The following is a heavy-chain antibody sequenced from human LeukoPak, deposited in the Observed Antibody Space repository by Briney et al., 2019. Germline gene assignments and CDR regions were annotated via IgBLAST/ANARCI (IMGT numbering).Heavy chain of an antibody. V-gene: IGHV4-34*01. Sequence: PSETLSLTCAVYGGSFSGYYWGWIRQPPGKGLEWIGNIYYSGSSYYNPSLKSRVTISVDTSKNQFSLKLSSVTAADTAVYYCARAGCSGGSCYESRGAFDIWGQGTMVTVSS. CDR2: IYYSGSS. CDR1: GGSFSGYY. CDR3: ARAGCSGGSCYESRGAFDI. D-gene: IGHD2-15*01. J-gene: IGHJ3*02.